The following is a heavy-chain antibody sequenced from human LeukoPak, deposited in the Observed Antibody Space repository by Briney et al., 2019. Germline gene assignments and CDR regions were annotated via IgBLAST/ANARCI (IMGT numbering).Heavy chain of an antibody. CDR2: INAGNGNT. D-gene: IGHD6-13*01. Sequence: ASVKVSCKASGYTFTSYAMHWVRQAPGQRLEWMGWINAGNGNTKYSQKFQGRVTITRDTSASTAYMELSSLRSEDTAVYYCARDLQVSYSSSWYFYGMDVWGQRTTVTVSS. J-gene: IGHJ6*02. CDR3: ARDLQVSYSSSWYFYGMDV. CDR1: GYTFTSYA. V-gene: IGHV1-3*01.